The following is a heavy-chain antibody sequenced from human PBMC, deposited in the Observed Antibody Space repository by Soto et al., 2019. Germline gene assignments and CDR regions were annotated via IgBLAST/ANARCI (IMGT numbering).Heavy chain of an antibody. V-gene: IGHV3-20*04. CDR3: ARPLEGSGWYYYGMDV. D-gene: IGHD6-19*01. J-gene: IGHJ6*02. Sequence: PGGSLRLSCAVFGFPFDDYVMSWVRQAPGKGLEWVSGINRDGGSTGYADSVKGRFTISRDNAKNSLYLQMNSLRAEDTALYYCARPLEGSGWYYYGMDVWGQGTTVTVSS. CDR1: GFPFDDYV. CDR2: INRDGGST.